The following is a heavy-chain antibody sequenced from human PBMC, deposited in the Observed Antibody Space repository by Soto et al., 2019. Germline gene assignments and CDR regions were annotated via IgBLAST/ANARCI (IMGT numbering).Heavy chain of an antibody. CDR1: GDSISTVDYF. CDR2: IYKSATT. V-gene: IGHV4-30-4*01. CDR3: ARGRYCLTGRCFPNWFDS. D-gene: IGHD2-15*01. Sequence: LSLTCSVSGDSISTVDYFWAWIRQPPGQALEYIGYIYKSATTYYNPSFEGRVAISLDTSKSHFSLNVTSVTAADTAVYFCARGRYCLTGRCFPNWFDSWGQGTLVTVSS. J-gene: IGHJ5*01.